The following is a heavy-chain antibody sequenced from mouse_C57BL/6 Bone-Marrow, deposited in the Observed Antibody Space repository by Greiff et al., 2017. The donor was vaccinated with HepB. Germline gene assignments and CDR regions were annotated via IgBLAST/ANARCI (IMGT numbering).Heavy chain of an antibody. CDR3: ARREGYYGSSFYYFDY. CDR2: ISGGGGNT. CDR1: GFTFSSYT. Sequence: DVMLVESGGGLVKPGGSLKLSCAASGFTFSSYTMSWVRQTPEKRLEWVATISGGGGNTYYPDSVKGRFTISRDNAKNTLYLQMSSLRSEDTALYYCARREGYYGSSFYYFDYWGQGTTLTVSS. D-gene: IGHD1-1*01. V-gene: IGHV5-9*01. J-gene: IGHJ2*01.